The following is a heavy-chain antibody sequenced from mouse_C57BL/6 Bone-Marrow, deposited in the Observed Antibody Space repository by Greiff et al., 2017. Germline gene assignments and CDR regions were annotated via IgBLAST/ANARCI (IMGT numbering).Heavy chain of an antibody. CDR1: GYTFTDYY. CDR2: IYPGSGNT. D-gene: IGHD1-1*01. J-gene: IGHJ2*01. CDR3: ASPLITTVVATDY. V-gene: IGHV1-76*01. Sequence: QVQLQQSGAELVRPGASVKLSCKASGYTFTDYYINWVKQRPGQGLEWIARIYPGSGNTYYNEKFKGKDTLTAEKSSSTAYMQLSSLTSEDSAVYFCASPLITTVVATDYWGQGTTLTVSS.